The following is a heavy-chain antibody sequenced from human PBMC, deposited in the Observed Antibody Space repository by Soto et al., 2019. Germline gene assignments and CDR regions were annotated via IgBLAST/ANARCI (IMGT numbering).Heavy chain of an antibody. CDR3: AGDQGYYYSGVDV. Sequence: PSETLSLTCTVYGGSISNYYWSWIRQPAGKGLEWIGRIYSSGSTNYNPSLKSRVTVSVDKSKNQFSLKLSSVTAADTAVYFCAGDQGYYYSGVDVWGQGTTVTSP. J-gene: IGHJ6*02. CDR1: GGSISNYY. CDR2: IYSSGST. V-gene: IGHV4-4*07.